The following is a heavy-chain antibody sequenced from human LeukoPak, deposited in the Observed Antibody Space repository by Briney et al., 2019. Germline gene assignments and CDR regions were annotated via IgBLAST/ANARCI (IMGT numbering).Heavy chain of an antibody. CDR3: ARDTAMACYEESYFDP. J-gene: IGHJ5*02. CDR1: GYTFTSYG. CDR2: ISAYNGNT. Sequence: ASVKVSCKASGYTFTSYGISWVRQAPGQGLECMGWISAYNGNTNYAQKFQDRLTMTTDKSTSTAYMELRSLRSDDTAVYYCARDTAMACYEESYFDPWGQGTLVTVSS. V-gene: IGHV1-18*01. D-gene: IGHD5-18*01.